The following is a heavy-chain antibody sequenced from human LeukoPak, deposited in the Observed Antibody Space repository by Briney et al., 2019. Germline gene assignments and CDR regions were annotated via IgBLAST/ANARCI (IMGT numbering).Heavy chain of an antibody. CDR3: ARDCNSIAVAGTGIDY. D-gene: IGHD6-19*01. CDR2: VFYSGST. J-gene: IGHJ4*02. Sequence: PSETLSLTCTVSGGSISSSSYYWGWIRQPPGKGLEWIGSVFYSGSTFYNPSLKSRVTISVDTSKNQFSLKLSSVTAADTAVYYCARDCNSIAVAGTGIDYWGQGTLVTVSS. V-gene: IGHV4-39*07. CDR1: GGSISSSSYY.